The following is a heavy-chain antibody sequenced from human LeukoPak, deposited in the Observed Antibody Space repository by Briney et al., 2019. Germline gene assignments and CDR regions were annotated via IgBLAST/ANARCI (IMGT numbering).Heavy chain of an antibody. CDR2: ISAYNGNI. V-gene: IGHV1-18*04. J-gene: IGHJ4*02. CDR3: ARDLGAAGTLSFFDY. Sequence: ASVKVSCKASGYTFTSYGISWGRQAPGQGLEWMGWISAYNGNINYAQKFQGRVTMTTDTSTSTAYLELRSQRSDDTAVYYCARDLGAAGTLSFFDYWGQGTLVTVSS. D-gene: IGHD6-13*01. CDR1: GYTFTSYG.